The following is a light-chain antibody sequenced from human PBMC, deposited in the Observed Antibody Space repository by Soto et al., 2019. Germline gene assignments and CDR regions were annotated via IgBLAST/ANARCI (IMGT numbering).Light chain of an antibody. CDR1: NIGSKS. Sequence: SSELTQPPSVSVAPGQTARITCGGNNIGSKSVHWYQQKPGQAPVLVVYDDSHRPSGIPERFSGSNSGNTATLTISRVEAGDEADYYCQVWDSSSDHWVFGGGTKVTVL. V-gene: IGLV3-21*02. CDR2: DDS. CDR3: QVWDSSSDHWV. J-gene: IGLJ3*02.